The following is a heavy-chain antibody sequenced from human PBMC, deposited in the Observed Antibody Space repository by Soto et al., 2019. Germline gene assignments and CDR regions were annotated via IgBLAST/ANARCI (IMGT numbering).Heavy chain of an antibody. CDR3: ARATYSSSYYFDS. V-gene: IGHV3-48*03. D-gene: IGHD6-6*01. J-gene: IGHJ4*01. CDR1: GFTFSSFE. Sequence: GGSLRLSCAASGFTFSSFEMNWVRQAPGKGLEWVSKIGSSGSTIWYADSVKGRFTISRDNAKNSLYLQMNSLRGEDTAVYYCARATYSSSYYFDSWGHGTLATVSS. CDR2: IGSSGSTI.